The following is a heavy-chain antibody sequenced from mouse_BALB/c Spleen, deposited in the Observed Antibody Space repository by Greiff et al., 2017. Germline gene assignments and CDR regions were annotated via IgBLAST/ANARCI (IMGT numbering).Heavy chain of an antibody. CDR1: GYTFTDYA. CDR3: ARGGTGDY. V-gene: IGHV1-67*01. CDR2: ISTYYGNT. D-gene: IGHD3-3*01. J-gene: IGHJ2*01. Sequence: QVQLQQSGPELVRPGVSVKISCKGSGYTFTDYAMHWVKQSHAKSLEWIGVISTYYGNTNYNQKFKGKATMTVDKSSSTAYMELARLTSEDSAIYYCARGGTGDYWGQGTTLTVSS.